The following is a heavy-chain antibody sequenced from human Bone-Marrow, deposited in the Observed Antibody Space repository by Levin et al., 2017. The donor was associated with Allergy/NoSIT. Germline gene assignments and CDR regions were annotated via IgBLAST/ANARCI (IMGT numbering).Heavy chain of an antibody. Sequence: GESLKISCKASGYPFTSYGISWVRQAPGQGLEWMGWISTFNGKTNSSQKFQGRVTLTTDTSTSTAYMELRSLRSDDTAIYYCARDLSLDRSMIVLVKSQSPVGCWCQGTLVIVSS. CDR3: ARDLSLDRSMIVLVKSQSPVGC. CDR1: GYPFTSYG. D-gene: IGHD3-22*01. CDR2: ISTFNGKT. J-gene: IGHJ4*02. V-gene: IGHV1-18*01.